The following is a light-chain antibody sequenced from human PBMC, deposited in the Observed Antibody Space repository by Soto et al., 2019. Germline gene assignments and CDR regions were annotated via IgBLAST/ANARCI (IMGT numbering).Light chain of an antibody. V-gene: IGKV1-5*03. CDR2: DAS. CDR3: QQYNRPSPGT. J-gene: IGKJ4*01. Sequence: DIQMTQSPSTLSASIGDRVTITCRASQSISRWLAWYQQKPGKAPHLLIYDASNLQSGVPSRFSGSGSGTEFTLTISSLQPDDYASYYCQQYNRPSPGTFGGGTKVEI. CDR1: QSISRW.